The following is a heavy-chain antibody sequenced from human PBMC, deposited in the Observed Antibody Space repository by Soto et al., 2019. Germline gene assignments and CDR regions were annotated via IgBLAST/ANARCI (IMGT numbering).Heavy chain of an antibody. J-gene: IGHJ5*02. D-gene: IGHD1-26*01. CDR3: VRTKANKWFDP. V-gene: IGHV3-7*03. CDR1: GFTFINYW. Sequence: QSGGSLRLSCAASGFTFINYWMSWVRQAPGKGLEWVANIKQDGGEKYYVDSVKGRFTISRDNAKNSLYLQMNSLRAEDTAVYYCVRTKANKWFDPWGQGTLVTVSS. CDR2: IKQDGGEK.